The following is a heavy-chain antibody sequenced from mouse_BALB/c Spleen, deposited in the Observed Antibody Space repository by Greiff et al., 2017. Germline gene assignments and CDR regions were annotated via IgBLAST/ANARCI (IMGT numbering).Heavy chain of an antibody. CDR2: IDPENGDT. D-gene: IGHD1-1*01. CDR3: NAITTVVAPFAY. V-gene: IGHV14-4*02. Sequence: VQLQQSGAELVRSGASVKLSCTASGFNIKDYYMHWVKQRPEQGLEWIGWIDPENGDTEYAPKFQGKATMTADTSSNTAYLQLSSLTSEDTAVYYCNAITTVVAPFAYWGQGTLVTVSA. J-gene: IGHJ3*01. CDR1: GFNIKDYY.